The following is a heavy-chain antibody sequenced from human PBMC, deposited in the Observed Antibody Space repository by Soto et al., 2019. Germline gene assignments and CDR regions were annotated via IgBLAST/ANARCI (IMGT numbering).Heavy chain of an antibody. CDR2: ISSSSSTI. V-gene: IGHV3-48*01. J-gene: IGHJ3*02. D-gene: IGHD3-3*01. Sequence: GGSLRLSCAASGFTFSSYSMNWVRQAPGKGLEWVSYISSSSSTIYYADSVKGRFTISRDNAKNSLYLQMNSLRAEDTAVYYCAREAVPYYDFWSGYHDAFDIWGKGKMFTVSS. CDR3: AREAVPYYDFWSGYHDAFDI. CDR1: GFTFSSYS.